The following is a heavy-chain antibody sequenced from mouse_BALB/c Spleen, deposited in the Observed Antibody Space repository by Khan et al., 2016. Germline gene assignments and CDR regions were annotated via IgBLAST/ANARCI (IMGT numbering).Heavy chain of an antibody. CDR1: GFSLTGYG. V-gene: IGHV2-6-7*01. J-gene: IGHJ1*01. D-gene: IGHD4-1*01. CDR3: ARDVGTGTSWYFDV. CDR2: IWGEGST. Sequence: QVQLKESGPGLVAPSQSLSITCTVSGFSLTGYGVNWVRQPPGKGLEWLGMIWGEGSTDYNSALKSRLSISKDKSKNHVFLKMNSLQTDDTARYYCARDVGTGTSWYFDVWGAGTTVTVSS.